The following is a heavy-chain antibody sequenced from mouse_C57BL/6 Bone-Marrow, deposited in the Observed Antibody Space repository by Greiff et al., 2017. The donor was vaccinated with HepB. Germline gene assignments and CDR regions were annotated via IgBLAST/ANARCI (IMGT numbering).Heavy chain of an antibody. V-gene: IGHV5-17*01. D-gene: IGHD1-1*01. CDR1: GFTFSDYG. CDR3: ASSFYYGSSPFAY. Sequence: EVKVEESGGGLVKPGGSLKLSCAASGFTFSDYGMHWVRQAPEKGLEWVAYISSGSSTIYYADTVKGRFTISRDNAKNTLCLQMTSLRSEDTAMYYCASSFYYGSSPFAYWGQGTLVTVSA. CDR2: ISSGSSTI. J-gene: IGHJ3*01.